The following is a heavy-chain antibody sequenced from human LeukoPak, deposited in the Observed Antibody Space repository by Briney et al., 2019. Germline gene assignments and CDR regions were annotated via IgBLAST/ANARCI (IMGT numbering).Heavy chain of an antibody. CDR3: ASGYGRYFDY. V-gene: IGHV4-59*01. D-gene: IGHD5-18*01. CDR1: NGSISSFY. CDR2: IYYTGTT. Sequence: SETLSLTCTVSNGSISSFYWTWIRQPPGKGLEWIGYIYYTGTTDYNPSLKSRVTISVDTSKNQFSLKLSSVTAADTAVYYCASGYGRYFDYWGKGTLVTVSS. J-gene: IGHJ4*02.